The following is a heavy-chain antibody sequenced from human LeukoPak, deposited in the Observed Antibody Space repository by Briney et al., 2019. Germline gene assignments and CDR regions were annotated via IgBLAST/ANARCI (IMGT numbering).Heavy chain of an antibody. CDR2: ISGSGGST. D-gene: IGHD3-16*02. V-gene: IGHV3-23*01. Sequence: GGSLRLSCAASGFTFSSYAMSWVRQAPGKGLEWVSAISGSGGSTYYADSVKGRFTISRDNSKNTLYLQTNSLRAEDTAVYYCARWAYGELSYFQHWGQGTLVTVSS. CDR3: ARWAYGELSYFQH. J-gene: IGHJ1*01. CDR1: GFTFSSYA.